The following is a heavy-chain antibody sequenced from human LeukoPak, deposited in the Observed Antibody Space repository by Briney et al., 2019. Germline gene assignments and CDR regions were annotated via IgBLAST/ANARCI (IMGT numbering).Heavy chain of an antibody. D-gene: IGHD2-2*01. Sequence: ASVKVSCKASGYTFSDYYMHWVRQAPGQGFEWMGWINPNSGVTNYAQKFQGRVTMTRDTSISTAYMEVSRLRSDDTALYYCVREIDVVVPAPDYWGQGTLVTVSS. V-gene: IGHV1-2*02. J-gene: IGHJ4*02. CDR2: INPNSGVT. CDR3: VREIDVVVPAPDY. CDR1: GYTFSDYY.